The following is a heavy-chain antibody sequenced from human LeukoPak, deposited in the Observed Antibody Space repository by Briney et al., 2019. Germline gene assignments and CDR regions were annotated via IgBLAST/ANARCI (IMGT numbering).Heavy chain of an antibody. Sequence: PGRSVRLSCAASGFTFSSYGMHWVRQAPGKGLEWVSVISGSGGSTYYADSVKGRFTISRDNSKNTLYLQMNSLRADDTAVYYCAKGVGYSYGSPFDYWGQGTLDTVFS. D-gene: IGHD5-18*01. CDR1: GFTFSSYG. V-gene: IGHV3-23*01. J-gene: IGHJ4*02. CDR3: AKGVGYSYGSPFDY. CDR2: ISGSGGST.